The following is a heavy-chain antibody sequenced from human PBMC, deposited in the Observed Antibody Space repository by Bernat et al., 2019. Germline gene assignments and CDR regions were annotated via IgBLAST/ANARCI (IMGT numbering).Heavy chain of an antibody. CDR1: GFTFGDYA. D-gene: IGHD1-1*01. Sequence: EVQLVESGGGLVQPGRSLRLSCTASGFTFGDYAMSWVRQAPGKGLEWVGFIRSKAYGGTTEYAASVKGRFTISRDDSKSIAYLQMNSLKTEDTAVYYCTREDGWNDASQLAYWGQGTLVTVSS. CDR2: IRSKAYGGTT. J-gene: IGHJ4*02. CDR3: TREDGWNDASQLAY. V-gene: IGHV3-49*04.